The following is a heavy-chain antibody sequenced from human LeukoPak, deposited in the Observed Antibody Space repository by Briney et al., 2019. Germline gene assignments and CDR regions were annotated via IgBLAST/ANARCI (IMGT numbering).Heavy chain of an antibody. CDR1: GFIFSNYG. Sequence: PGGSLRLSCAASGFIFSNYGMHWVRQAPGKGLEWVAVISYDGSKAYYADSVKGRFTISRDNSRNTVYLQMNSLRVEDTAVYYCANDNEDFDYWGQGILVTVSS. J-gene: IGHJ4*02. V-gene: IGHV3-30*18. CDR3: ANDNEDFDY. CDR2: ISYDGSKA. D-gene: IGHD1-1*01.